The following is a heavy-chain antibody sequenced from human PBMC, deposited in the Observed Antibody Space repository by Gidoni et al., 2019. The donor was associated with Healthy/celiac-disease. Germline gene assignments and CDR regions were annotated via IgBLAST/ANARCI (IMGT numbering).Heavy chain of an antibody. V-gene: IGHV3-21*01. D-gene: IGHD3-16*02. Sequence: EVQLVESGGGLVKPGGSLRLSCAASGFTFRSYRMNWVRQAPGKGLEWVSSISSSSSYIYYADSVKGRFTISRDNAKNSLYLQMNSLRAEDTAVYYCASRYDYVWGSYRLGDYWGQGTLVTVSS. CDR2: ISSSSSYI. CDR1: GFTFRSYR. CDR3: ASRYDYVWGSYRLGDY. J-gene: IGHJ4*02.